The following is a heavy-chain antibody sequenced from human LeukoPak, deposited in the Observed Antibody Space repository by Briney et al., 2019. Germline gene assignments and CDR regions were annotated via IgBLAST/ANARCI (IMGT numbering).Heavy chain of an antibody. J-gene: IGHJ4*02. D-gene: IGHD6-13*01. V-gene: IGHV3-48*01. CDR2: ISSSSSTI. Sequence: GGSLRLSCAASGFTLSSYSMNWVRQAPGKGLEWVSYISSSSSTIYYADSVKGRFTISRDNAKNSLYLQMNSLRAEDTAVYYCAKDITIIAAAGTNFDYWGQGTLVTVSS. CDR3: AKDITIIAAAGTNFDY. CDR1: GFTLSSYS.